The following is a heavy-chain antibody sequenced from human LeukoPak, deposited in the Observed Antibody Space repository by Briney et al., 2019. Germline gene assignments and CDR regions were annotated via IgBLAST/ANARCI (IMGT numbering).Heavy chain of an antibody. Sequence: SETLSLTFAVYGGSFSGYYWSWIRQPPGKGLEWIGEINHSGSTNYNPSLKSRVTISVDTSENQFSLKLSSVTAADTAVYYCARGPRLRDYYDSSGYYGDWGQGTLVTVSS. D-gene: IGHD3-22*01. V-gene: IGHV4-34*01. J-gene: IGHJ4*02. CDR2: INHSGST. CDR3: ARGPRLRDYYDSSGYYGD. CDR1: GGSFSGYY.